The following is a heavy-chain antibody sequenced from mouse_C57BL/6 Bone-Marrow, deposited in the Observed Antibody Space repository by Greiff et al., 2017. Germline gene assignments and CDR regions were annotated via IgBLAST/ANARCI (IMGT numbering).Heavy chain of an antibody. CDR3: TYYYGSSPYYYAMDY. CDR1: GFNIKDYY. CDR2: IDPEGGDT. Sequence: VQLQQSGAELVRPGASVKLSCTASGFNIKDYYMHWVKQRPEQGLEWIGRIDPEGGDTEYAPKFQGKATMTADTSSNTAYLQLSSLTSEDTAVYYCTYYYGSSPYYYAMDYWGQGTSVTVSS. J-gene: IGHJ4*01. V-gene: IGHV14-1*01. D-gene: IGHD1-1*01.